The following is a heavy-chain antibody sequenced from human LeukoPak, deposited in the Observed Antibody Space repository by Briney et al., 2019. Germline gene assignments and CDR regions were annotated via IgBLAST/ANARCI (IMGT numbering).Heavy chain of an antibody. CDR1: GFSLSTSGMC. D-gene: IGHD3-3*01. V-gene: IGHV2-70*11. Sequence: RESGPALVKPTQTLTLTCTFSGFSLSTSGMCVSWIRQPPGKALEWLARIDWDDDKYYSTSLKTRLTISKDTSKNQVVLTMTNMDPVDTATYYCARNTIFGVVRNALDIWGQGTMVTVSS. J-gene: IGHJ3*02. CDR2: IDWDDDK. CDR3: ARNTIFGVVRNALDI.